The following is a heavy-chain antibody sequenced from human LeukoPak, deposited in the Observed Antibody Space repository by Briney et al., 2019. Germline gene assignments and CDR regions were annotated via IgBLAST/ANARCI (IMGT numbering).Heavy chain of an antibody. CDR1: GFTFSSYS. CDR2: IKQDGSEK. Sequence: GGSLRLSCAASGFTFSSYSMNWVRQAPGKGLEWVANIKQDGSEKYYVDSVKGRFTISRDNAKNSLYLQMNSLRAEDTAVYYCARDRDILTGYYPSFDYWGQGTLVTVSS. V-gene: IGHV3-7*01. J-gene: IGHJ4*02. CDR3: ARDRDILTGYYPSFDY. D-gene: IGHD3-9*01.